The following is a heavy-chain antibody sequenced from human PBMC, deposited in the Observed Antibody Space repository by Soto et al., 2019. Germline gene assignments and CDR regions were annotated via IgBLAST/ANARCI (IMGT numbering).Heavy chain of an antibody. CDR1: GGSISSSSYY. CDR3: ARQKLGGTTFVSSGNYYYYMDV. V-gene: IGHV4-39*01. J-gene: IGHJ6*03. D-gene: IGHD1-7*01. Sequence: SETLSLTCTVSGGSISSSSYYWGWIRQPPGKGLEWIGSIYYSGSTYYNPSLKSRVTISVDTSKNQFSLKLSSVTAADTAVYYCARQKLGGTTFVSSGNYYYYMDVWGKGTTVTVSS. CDR2: IYYSGST.